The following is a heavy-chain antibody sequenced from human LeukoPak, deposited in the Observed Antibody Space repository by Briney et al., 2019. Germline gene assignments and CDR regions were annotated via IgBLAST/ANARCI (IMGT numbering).Heavy chain of an antibody. CDR1: GFTFSSYA. D-gene: IGHD4-23*01. V-gene: IGHV3-23*01. Sequence: PGGSLRLSCAASGFTFSSYAMSWVRQAPGKGLEWVSAISGSGGSTYYADSVKGRFTISRDNPKNTLYLQMNSLRGEDTAVYYCARNRGGNEFDYWGQGTLVTVSS. CDR2: ISGSGGST. J-gene: IGHJ4*02. CDR3: ARNRGGNEFDY.